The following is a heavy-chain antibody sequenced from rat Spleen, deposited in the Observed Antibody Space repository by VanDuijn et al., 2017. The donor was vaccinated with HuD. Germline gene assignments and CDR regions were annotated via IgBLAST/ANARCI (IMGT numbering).Heavy chain of an antibody. D-gene: IGHD5-1*01. Sequence: EVQLVESGGGLVQPGRSLKLSCVASGFTFNNYWMTWIRQAPGKGLEWVASITDNGGAAYYVDSVKGRFTVSRDNAESTLYLQMDSLRSEDTATYYCARGELGFDSWGQGVMVTVSS. CDR2: ITDNGGAA. CDR1: GFTFNNYW. CDR3: ARGELGFDS. J-gene: IGHJ2*01. V-gene: IGHV5-31*01.